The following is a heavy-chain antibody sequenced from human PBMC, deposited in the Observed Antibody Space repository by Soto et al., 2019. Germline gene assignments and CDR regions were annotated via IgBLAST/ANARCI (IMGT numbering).Heavy chain of an antibody. Sequence: GGSLRLSCVASGYTFVDYYMHWVRQAPGKGLVWLSRINNDGSSAIYVDSVKGRFSISRDNARNTLYLDLSNLRAEDTATYYCVRGKYHSFRSDYFTIDAWGMGTLVTVSS. J-gene: IGHJ5*02. D-gene: IGHD3-3*01. CDR3: VRGKYHSFRSDYFTIDA. CDR1: GYTFVDYY. V-gene: IGHV3-74*01. CDR2: INNDGSSA.